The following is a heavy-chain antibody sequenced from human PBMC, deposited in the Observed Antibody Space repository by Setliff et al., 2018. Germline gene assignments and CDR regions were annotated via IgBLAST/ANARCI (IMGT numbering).Heavy chain of an antibody. D-gene: IGHD3-3*01. J-gene: IGHJ4*02. V-gene: IGHV4-34*01. Sequence: SETLSLTCAVYGGSFSGYYWSWIRQPPGKGLEWIGEIYHSGNINYNPSLKSRVTISVDKSKNQFSLKLSSVTAADTAVYYCARGLPFLDWFLAYFDYWGQGTLVTVSS. CDR3: ARGLPFLDWFLAYFDY. CDR2: IYHSGNI. CDR1: GGSFSGYY.